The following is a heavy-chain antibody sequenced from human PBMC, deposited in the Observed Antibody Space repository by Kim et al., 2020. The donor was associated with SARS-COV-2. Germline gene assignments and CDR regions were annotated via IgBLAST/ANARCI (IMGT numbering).Heavy chain of an antibody. D-gene: IGHD5-12*01. V-gene: IGHV3-7*01. CDR3: VRDDPGYGGYRY. CDR1: GFTFSSSW. J-gene: IGHJ4*02. Sequence: GGSLRLSCVASGFTFSSSWMSWVRQAPGKGLEWVANIKTDGSAQYYVDSVKGRFTISRDNAKNSLYLQMNSLRAEDTAVYYCVRDDPGYGGYRYWAQGTL. CDR2: IKTDGSAQ.